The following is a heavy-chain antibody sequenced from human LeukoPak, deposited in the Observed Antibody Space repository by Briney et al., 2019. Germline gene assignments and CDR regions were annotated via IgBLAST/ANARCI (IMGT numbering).Heavy chain of an antibody. CDR1: GGSISSYY. D-gene: IGHD1-26*01. CDR3: ARNSGSYFAYYFDY. CDR2: IYYSGST. V-gene: IGHV4-59*01. J-gene: IGHJ4*02. Sequence: PSETLSLTCTVSGGSISSYYWSWIRQPPGKGLEWIGYIYYSGSTNYNPSLKSRVTISVDTSKNQFSPKLSSVTAADTAVYYCARNSGSYFAYYFDYWGQGTLVTVSS.